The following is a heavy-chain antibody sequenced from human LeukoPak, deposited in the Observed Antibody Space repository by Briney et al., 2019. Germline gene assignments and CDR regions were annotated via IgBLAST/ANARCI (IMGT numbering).Heavy chain of an antibody. CDR3: ARETTSVGFDY. CDR2: MNPNSGNT. CDR1: GYTFINYD. J-gene: IGHJ4*02. V-gene: IGHV1-8*01. D-gene: IGHD4-11*01. Sequence: ASVKVSCKTSGYTFINYDINWVRQATGEGLEWMGWMNPNSGNTGYAQKFQGRITMTRDISTNTAYMELSSLRSEDTAVYYCARETTSVGFDYWGQGTLVTVSS.